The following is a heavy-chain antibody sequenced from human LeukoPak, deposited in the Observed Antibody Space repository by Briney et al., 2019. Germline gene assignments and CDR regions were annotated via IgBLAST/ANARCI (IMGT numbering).Heavy chain of an antibody. CDR3: AKDHPEGGFDY. D-gene: IGHD3-16*01. J-gene: IGHJ4*02. CDR1: GFTFDDYA. CDR2: ISWNSGSI. Sequence: GGSLRLSCAASGFTFDDYAMHWVRQAPGKGLEWVSGISWNSGSIGYADSVKGRFTISRDNAKNSLYLQMNSLRAEDTALYYCAKDHPEGGFDYWGQGTLVTVSS. V-gene: IGHV3-9*01.